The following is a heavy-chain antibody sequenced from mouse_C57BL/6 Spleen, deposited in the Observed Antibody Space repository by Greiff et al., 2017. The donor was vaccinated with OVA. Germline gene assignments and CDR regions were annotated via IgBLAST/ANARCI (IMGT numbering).Heavy chain of an antibody. CDR1: GFTFSSYA. V-gene: IGHV5-4*01. Sequence: EVKLVESGGGLVKPGGSLKLSCAASGFTFSSYAMSWVRQTPEKRLEWVATISDGGSYTYYPDNVKGRFTISRDNAKNHLYLQMSHLKSEDTAMYYWARDNFGYYFAYWGQGTLGTVSA. CDR3: ARDNFGYYFAY. J-gene: IGHJ3*01. D-gene: IGHD2-3*01. CDR2: ISDGGSYT.